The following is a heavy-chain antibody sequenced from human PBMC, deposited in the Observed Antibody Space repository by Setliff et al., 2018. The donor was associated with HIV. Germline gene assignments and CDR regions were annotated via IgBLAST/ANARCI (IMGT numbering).Heavy chain of an antibody. CDR1: GASISSSSYY. V-gene: IGHV4-39*07. CDR3: ARGTYGGYAGLFDY. Sequence: PSETLSLTCTVSGASISSSSYYWGWIRQPPGKGLEWIGSFHYSGSTSYNPSLRSRVTISVDTSKNQFSLKLSSVTAADTAVYYCARGTYGGYAGLFDYWGQGSLVTVSS. J-gene: IGHJ4*02. D-gene: IGHD5-12*01. CDR2: FHYSGST.